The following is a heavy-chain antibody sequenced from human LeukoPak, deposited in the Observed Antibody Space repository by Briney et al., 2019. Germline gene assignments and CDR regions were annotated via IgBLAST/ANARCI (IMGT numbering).Heavy chain of an antibody. D-gene: IGHD3-9*01. CDR3: ARHTYDILTGYSSFDY. V-gene: IGHV4-39*01. CDR1: GGSISSYY. Sequence: SETLSLTCTVSGGSISSYYWGWIRQPPGKGLEWIGSIYYSGSTYYNPSLKSRVTISVDTSKNQFSLKLSSVTAADTAVYYCARHTYDILTGYSSFDYWGQGTLVTVSS. J-gene: IGHJ4*02. CDR2: IYYSGST.